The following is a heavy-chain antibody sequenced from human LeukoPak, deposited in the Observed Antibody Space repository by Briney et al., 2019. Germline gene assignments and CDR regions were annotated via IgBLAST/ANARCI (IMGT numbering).Heavy chain of an antibody. CDR1: GFTLSSYW. CDR2: INSDGSST. V-gene: IGHV3-74*01. Sequence: GGSLRLSCAASGFTLSSYWMHWVRQAPGKGLVWVSRINSDGSSTSYADSVKGRFTISRDNAKNTLYLQMNGLRAEDTAAYYCARGKRGYSYGFDYWAREPWSPSPQ. CDR3: ARGKRGYSYGFDY. J-gene: IGHJ4*02. D-gene: IGHD5-18*01.